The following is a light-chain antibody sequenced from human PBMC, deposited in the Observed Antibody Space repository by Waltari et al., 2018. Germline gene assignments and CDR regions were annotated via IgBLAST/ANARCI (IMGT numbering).Light chain of an antibody. CDR1: SSDLGGYNY. Sequence: QSALTQPRSVSGPPGQSVTISCTGTSSDLGGYNYVSWYQQHPGKAPKLMIYDVGKRPSGVPDRFSGSKSGNTASLTISGLQAEDEADYYCCSYAGSYTWVFGGGTKLTVL. V-gene: IGLV2-11*01. J-gene: IGLJ3*02. CDR3: CSYAGSYTWV. CDR2: DVG.